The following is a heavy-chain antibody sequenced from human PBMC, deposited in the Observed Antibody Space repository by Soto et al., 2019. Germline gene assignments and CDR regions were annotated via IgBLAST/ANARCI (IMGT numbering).Heavy chain of an antibody. J-gene: IGHJ4*02. CDR3: VRELGLAY. CDR1: GFTPSNYW. Sequence: GGSLRLSCAASGFTPSNYWMTWVRQAPGKGLEWVANINKDGSQKNYVDSVKGRFTIARDNGQNSLSLQINSLRVEDTAVYYCVRELGLAYWGQGALVTVSS. CDR2: INKDGSQK. D-gene: IGHD7-27*01. V-gene: IGHV3-7*03.